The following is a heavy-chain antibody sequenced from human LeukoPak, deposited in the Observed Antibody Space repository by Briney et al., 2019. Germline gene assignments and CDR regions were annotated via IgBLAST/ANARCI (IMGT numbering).Heavy chain of an antibody. V-gene: IGHV3-21*06. CDR2: ISTRSSYI. CDR1: GFTFNTYS. CDR3: ASIYADYETRPLDY. Sequence: GGSLRLSCAASGFTFNTYSMTWVRQAPGKGLEWVSYISTRSSYIYYADSVKGRFTISRDNAKNSLYLHMNSLRAEDTAVYYCASIYADYETRPLDYWGQGTLVTVSS. J-gene: IGHJ4*02. D-gene: IGHD4-17*01.